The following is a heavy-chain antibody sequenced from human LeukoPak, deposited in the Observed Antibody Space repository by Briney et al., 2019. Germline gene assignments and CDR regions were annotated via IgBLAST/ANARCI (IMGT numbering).Heavy chain of an antibody. CDR3: ARGIAAAGNPNWFDP. D-gene: IGHD6-13*01. CDR1: GFTFSSYA. J-gene: IGHJ5*02. V-gene: IGHV3-33*01. CDR2: IWYDGNNK. Sequence: PGGSLRLSCAASGFTFSSYAMHWVRQAQGKGLEWVAVIWYDGNNKYYADSVKGRFTISRDNSKNTVYLQMNSLRAEDTAVYYCARGIAAAGNPNWFDPWGQGTLVTVSS.